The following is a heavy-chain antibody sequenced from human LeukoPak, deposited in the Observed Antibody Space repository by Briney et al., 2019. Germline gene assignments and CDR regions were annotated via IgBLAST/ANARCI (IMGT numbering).Heavy chain of an antibody. CDR3: AKGPLAALGDY. CDR1: GFTFSGST. J-gene: IGHJ4*02. D-gene: IGHD2-15*01. V-gene: IGHV3-21*01. CDR2: ISTSSSYI. Sequence: TGGSLRLSCAASGFTFSGSTMNWVRQAPGKGLEWVSFISTSSSYIYYADSVRGRFTISRDNAKNSLYLQMNSLRAEDTAVYYCAKGPLAALGDYWGQGTLVTVSS.